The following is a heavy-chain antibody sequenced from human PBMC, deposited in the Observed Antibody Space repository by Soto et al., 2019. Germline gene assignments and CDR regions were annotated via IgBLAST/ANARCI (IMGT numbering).Heavy chain of an antibody. D-gene: IGHD5-18*01. V-gene: IGHV1-2*02. J-gene: IGHJ4*03. CDR3: ARAGSYCSGCSCSFAY. Sequence: GVSVLVSCKNFGCTFSGHCLQWVRQAPGAGPEWMGWINPNTGNTKYGQQFEGRVTMTRDMSSSTAYMELTRLTVDDTAVYFCARAGSYCSGCSCSFAYWG. CDR1: GCTFSGHC. CDR2: INPNTGNT.